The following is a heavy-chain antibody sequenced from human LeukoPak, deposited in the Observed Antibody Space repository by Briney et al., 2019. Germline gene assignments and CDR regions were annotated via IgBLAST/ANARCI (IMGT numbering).Heavy chain of an antibody. D-gene: IGHD3-3*01. CDR2: ISHRGRT. Sequence: SETLSLTCAVDGGSVSGYYWSWIRQPPGKGLEWIGEISHRGRTHYNPSLKGRVTMSVDTSKNQFALEVDSVTAADTAVYYCARIPLYFLEPSDYWGQGILVTVSS. V-gene: IGHV4-34*01. CDR3: ARIPLYFLEPSDY. J-gene: IGHJ4*02. CDR1: GGSVSGYY.